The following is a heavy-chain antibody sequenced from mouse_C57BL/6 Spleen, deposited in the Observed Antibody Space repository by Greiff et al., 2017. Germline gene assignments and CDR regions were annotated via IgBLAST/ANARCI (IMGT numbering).Heavy chain of an antibody. D-gene: IGHD1-1*01. CDR2: IYPGDGDT. CDR1: GYAFSSSW. CDR3: ARGPHYCGSSYEYFDV. V-gene: IGHV1-82*01. Sequence: VQLQESGPELVKPGASVKISCKASGYAFSSSWMNWVKQRPGKGLEWIGRIYPGDGDTNYNGKFKGKATLTADKSSSTAYMQLSSLTSEDSAVXCCARGPHYCGSSYEYFDVWGTGTTVTVSS. J-gene: IGHJ1*03.